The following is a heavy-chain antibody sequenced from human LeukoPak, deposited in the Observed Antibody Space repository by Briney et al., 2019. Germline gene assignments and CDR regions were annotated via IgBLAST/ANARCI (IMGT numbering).Heavy chain of an antibody. D-gene: IGHD1-14*01. J-gene: IGHJ4*02. CDR1: GYTFTGYY. CDR2: IIPIFGTA. V-gene: IGHV1-69*05. Sequence: SVKVSCKASGYTFTGYYMHWVRQAPGQGLEWMGRIIPIFGTANYAQKFQGRVTITTDESTSTAYMELSSLRSEDTAVYYCASGSEPLRYWGQGTLVTVSS. CDR3: ASGSEPLRY.